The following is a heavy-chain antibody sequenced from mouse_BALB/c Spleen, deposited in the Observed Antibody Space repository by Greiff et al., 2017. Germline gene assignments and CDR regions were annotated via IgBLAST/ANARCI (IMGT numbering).Heavy chain of an antibody. J-gene: IGHJ2*01. D-gene: IGHD1-1*01. CDR3: NAGGSSLLDY. CDR2: IDPENGDT. V-gene: IGHV14-4*02. CDR1: GFNITDYY. Sequence: EVQRVESGAELVRSGASVKLSCTASGFNITDYYMHWVKQRPEQGLEWIGWIDPENGDTEYAPKFQGKATMTADTSSNTAYLQLSSLTSEDTAVYYCNAGGSSLLDYWGQGTTLTVSS.